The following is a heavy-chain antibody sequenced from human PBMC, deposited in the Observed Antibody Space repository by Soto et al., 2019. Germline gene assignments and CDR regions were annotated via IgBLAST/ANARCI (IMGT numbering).Heavy chain of an antibody. J-gene: IGHJ2*01. CDR2: IYTSGST. CDR3: ARVLQGVGYFDL. Sequence: QVQLQESGPGLVKPSETLSLTCTVSGGSISSYYWSWIRQPAGKGLEWIGRIYTSGSTNYNPSLKSRVTMSVDTAKNQFSLRLASVTASDPAVYFLARVLQGVGYFDLWGRGTLVTVSS. D-gene: IGHD3-16*01. V-gene: IGHV4-4*07. CDR1: GGSISSYY.